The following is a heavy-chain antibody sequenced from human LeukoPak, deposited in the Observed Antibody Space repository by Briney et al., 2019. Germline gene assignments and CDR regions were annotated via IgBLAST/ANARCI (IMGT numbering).Heavy chain of an antibody. D-gene: IGHD2-15*01. CDR2: IYYSGST. CDR1: GGSISSSSYY. J-gene: IGHJ3*02. CDR3: ARGYSIVVVVAARRRAFDI. V-gene: IGHV4-39*07. Sequence: SETLSLTCTVSGGSISSSSYYWGWIRQPPGKGLEWIGSIYYSGSTYYNPSLKSRVTISVDTSKNQFSLKLSSVTAADTAVYYCARGYSIVVVVAARRRAFDIWGQGTMVTVSS.